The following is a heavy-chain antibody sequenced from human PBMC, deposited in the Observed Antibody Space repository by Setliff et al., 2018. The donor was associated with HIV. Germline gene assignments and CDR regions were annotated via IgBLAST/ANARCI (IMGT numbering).Heavy chain of an antibody. V-gene: IGHV2-5*02. CDR2: IYWDDDK. CDR1: GFSLTTSAVG. D-gene: IGHD2-2*01. J-gene: IGHJ4*02. Sequence: SGPTLVNPTQTLTLTCAFSGFSLTTSAVGVGWIRQPPGKTLEWLALIYWDDDKRYRSSLKSRLTITKDTSKNQVVLTMTNMDPVDTATYYCAHSLYCSSSNCSGLLFDYWGQGTLVTVSS. CDR3: AHSLYCSSSNCSGLLFDY.